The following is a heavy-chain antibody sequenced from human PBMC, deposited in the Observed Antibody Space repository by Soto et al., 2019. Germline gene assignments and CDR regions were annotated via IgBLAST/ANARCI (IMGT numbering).Heavy chain of an antibody. CDR2: ISTYNGNT. D-gene: IGHD3-22*01. CDR1: GYTFTSYG. V-gene: IGHV1-18*04. Sequence: ASVKVSCKASGYTFTSYGIGWVRQAPGQGLEWMGWISTYNGNTNYAQKLQGRVTMTTDTSTSTAYMELRSLRSDDTAVYYCARDDSLYYYDSSGYSHSRGAFDIWGQGTMVTVSS. CDR3: ARDDSLYYYDSSGYSHSRGAFDI. J-gene: IGHJ3*02.